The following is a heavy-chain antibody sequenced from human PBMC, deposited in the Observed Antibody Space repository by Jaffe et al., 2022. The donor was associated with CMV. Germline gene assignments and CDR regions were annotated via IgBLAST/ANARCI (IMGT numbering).Heavy chain of an antibody. D-gene: IGHD2-15*01. CDR3: ARQAPDIVVVVAATPGHYFDY. CDR1: GGSISSSSYY. V-gene: IGHV4-39*01. Sequence: QLQLQESGPGLVKPSETLSLTCTVSGGSISSSSYYWGWIRQPPGKGLEWIGSIYYSGSTYYNPSLKSRVTISVDTSKNQFSLKLSSVTAADTAVYYCARQAPDIVVVVAATPGHYFDYWGQGTLVTVSS. CDR2: IYYSGST. J-gene: IGHJ4*02.